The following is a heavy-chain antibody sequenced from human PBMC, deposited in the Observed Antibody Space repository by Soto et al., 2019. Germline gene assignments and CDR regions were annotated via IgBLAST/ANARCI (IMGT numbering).Heavy chain of an antibody. CDR3: ARDRSSWQGYYYYGMDV. CDR1: GFTFSSYA. D-gene: IGHD6-13*01. CDR2: ISYDGSNK. Sequence: QPGGSLRLSCAASGFTFSSYAMHWVRQAPGKGLEWVAVISYDGSNKYYADSVKGRFTISRDNSKNTLYLQMNSLRAEDTAVYYCARDRSSWQGYYYYGMDVWGQGTTVTVSS. V-gene: IGHV3-30-3*01. J-gene: IGHJ6*02.